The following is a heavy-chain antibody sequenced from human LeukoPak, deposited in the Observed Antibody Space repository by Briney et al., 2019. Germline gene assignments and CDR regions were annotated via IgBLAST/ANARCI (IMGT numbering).Heavy chain of an antibody. Sequence: ASVKVSCKASGYTFTSYGISWVRQAPGQGLEWMGWISAYNGNTNYAQKLQGRVTMTTDTSTSTAYMELRSLRSDDTAVYYCARSELGYCSGGSCKGVDYWGQGTLVTVSS. CDR1: GYTFTSYG. CDR2: ISAYNGNT. J-gene: IGHJ4*02. D-gene: IGHD2-15*01. V-gene: IGHV1-18*01. CDR3: ARSELGYCSGGSCKGVDY.